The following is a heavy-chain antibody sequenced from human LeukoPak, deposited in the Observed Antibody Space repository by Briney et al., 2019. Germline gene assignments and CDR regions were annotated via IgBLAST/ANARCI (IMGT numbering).Heavy chain of an antibody. CDR3: ASGRPLGFDY. V-gene: IGHV4-38-2*01. D-gene: IGHD1-26*01. CDR2: IYYSGSA. CDR1: GFTFSDYY. J-gene: IGHJ4*02. Sequence: PGGSLRLSCAASGFTFSDYYMSWIRQAPGKGLEWIGSIYYSGSAYYNPSLKSRVTISVDTSKNQFSLKLSSVTAADTAVYYCASGRPLGFDYWGQGTLVTVSS.